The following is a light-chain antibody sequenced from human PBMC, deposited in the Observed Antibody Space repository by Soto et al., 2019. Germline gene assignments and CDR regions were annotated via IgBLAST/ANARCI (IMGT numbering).Light chain of an antibody. CDR1: QSVSSSY. CDR2: GAS. CDR3: QQYGSSPFT. V-gene: IGKV3-20*01. J-gene: IGKJ3*01. Sequence: EIVLTQSPGTLSLSPGERATLSCRASQSVSSSYLAWYQQKPGQAPRLLIYGASSRATGIPDRFSGSGSGTDFTLTISGLVPEDFAVSYCQQYGSSPFTFGPGTKVDIK.